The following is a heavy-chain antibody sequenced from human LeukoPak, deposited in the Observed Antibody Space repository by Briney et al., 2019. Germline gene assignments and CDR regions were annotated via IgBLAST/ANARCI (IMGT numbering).Heavy chain of an antibody. D-gene: IGHD3-10*01. CDR2: IYYSGST. Sequence: SETLSLTCAVSGYSISSGYYWGWIRQPPGKGLEWIGYIYYSGSTNYNPSLKSRVTISVDTSKNQFSLKLSSVTAADTAVYYCAGRRGYYFDYWGQGTLVTVSS. CDR3: AGRRGYYFDY. V-gene: IGHV4-38-2*01. J-gene: IGHJ4*02. CDR1: GYSISSGYY.